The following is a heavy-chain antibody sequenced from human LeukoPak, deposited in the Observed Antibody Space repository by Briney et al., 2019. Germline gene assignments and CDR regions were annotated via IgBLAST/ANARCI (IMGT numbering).Heavy chain of an antibody. D-gene: IGHD2-2*01. CDR3: AKVALKYCSSTSCLYYFDY. V-gene: IGHV3-23*01. J-gene: IGHJ4*02. CDR1: GFTFSSYA. CDR2: ISGSGGST. Sequence: GGSLRLSCAASGFTFSSYAMSWVRQAPGKGLEWVSAISGSGGSTYYADSVKGRFTISRDNSKNTLYLQMSSLRAEDTAVYYCAKVALKYCSSTSCLYYFDYWGQGTLVTVSS.